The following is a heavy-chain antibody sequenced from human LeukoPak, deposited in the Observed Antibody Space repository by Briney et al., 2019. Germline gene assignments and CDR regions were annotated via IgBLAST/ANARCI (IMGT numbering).Heavy chain of an antibody. V-gene: IGHV1-69*13. CDR2: IIPIFGTA. CDR3: ARARSSGWYYFDY. CDR1: GYTFTSYA. J-gene: IGHJ4*02. Sequence: SVKVSCKASGYTFTSYAISWVRQAPGQGLEWMGGIIPIFGTANYAQKFQGRVTITADESTSTAYMELSSLRSEDTAVYYCARARSSGWYYFDYWGQGTLVTVSS. D-gene: IGHD6-19*01.